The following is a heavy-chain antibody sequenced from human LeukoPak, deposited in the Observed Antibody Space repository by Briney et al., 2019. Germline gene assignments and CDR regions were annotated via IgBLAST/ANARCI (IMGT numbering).Heavy chain of an antibody. CDR3: TTVGSPRAYYYYYMEV. CDR1: GFTLTNAW. Sequence: SGGSLRLSCAASGFTLTNAWMSWVRQAPGKGLEWVGLIKRKAVGGIAEYAAPVRGRFAISRDASRSTVYLQMNSLKIEDTATYYRTTVGSPRAYYYYYMEVWGKGTTVTVSS. J-gene: IGHJ6*03. CDR2: IKRKAVGGIA. D-gene: IGHD3-10*01. V-gene: IGHV3-15*01.